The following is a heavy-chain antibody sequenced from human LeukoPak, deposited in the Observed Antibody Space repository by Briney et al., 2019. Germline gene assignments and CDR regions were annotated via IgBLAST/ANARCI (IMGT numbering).Heavy chain of an antibody. CDR3: ATDYYVSGSYYRLFY. CDR1: GFTFSSYE. V-gene: IGHV3-48*03. CDR2: ISRRGGNI. J-gene: IGHJ4*02. D-gene: IGHD3-10*01. Sequence: GGSLRLSCAASGFTFSSYEMNWVRQAPGKGLEWLSYISRRGGNIYYADSVKGRFNISRDNAKNSLYLQMSSLRAEDTAVYYCATDYYVSGSYYRLFYWGQGTLVTVSS.